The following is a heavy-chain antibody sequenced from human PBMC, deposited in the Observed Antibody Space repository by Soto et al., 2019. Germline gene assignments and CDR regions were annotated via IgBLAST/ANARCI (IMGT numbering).Heavy chain of an antibody. D-gene: IGHD2-2*01. CDR1: GGSFSGYY. CDR2: INHSGST. CDR3: ARIVVPAAMRYYYYYMDV. V-gene: IGHV4-34*01. J-gene: IGHJ6*03. Sequence: SETLSLTCAVYGGSFSGYYWSWIRQPPGKGLEWIGEINHSGSTNYNPSLKSRVTISVDTSKNQFSLKLSSVTAADTAVYYCARIVVPAAMRYYYYYMDVWGKGTTVTVSS.